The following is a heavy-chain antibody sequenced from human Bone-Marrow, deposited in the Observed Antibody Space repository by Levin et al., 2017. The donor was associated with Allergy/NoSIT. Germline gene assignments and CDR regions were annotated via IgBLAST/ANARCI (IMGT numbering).Heavy chain of an antibody. Sequence: PSETLSLTCTVSGGSISSYYWSWIRQPPGKRLEWIGYVYYSGTTNYTPSLKSRVTISVDTSKNQFSLKLSSVTAADTAVYYCARGGYSYIFDFWGQGTLVTVSS. CDR1: GGSISSYY. V-gene: IGHV4-59*01. CDR3: ARGGYSYIFDF. D-gene: IGHD5-18*01. J-gene: IGHJ4*02. CDR2: VYYSGTT.